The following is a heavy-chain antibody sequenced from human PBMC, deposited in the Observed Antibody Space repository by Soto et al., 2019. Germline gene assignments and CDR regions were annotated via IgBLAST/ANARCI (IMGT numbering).Heavy chain of an antibody. CDR1: DESLSDYY. J-gene: IGHJ6*02. Sequence: SETLSLTCAVFDESLSDYYYTWTRQPPGKGLEWIGYIYYSGSTYYNPSLKSRVTISVDTSKNQFSLKLSSVTAADTAVYYCARDHYVYDILTGYGYYYGMDVWGQGTTVTVSS. D-gene: IGHD3-9*01. V-gene: IGHV4-30-4*08. CDR2: IYYSGST. CDR3: ARDHYVYDILTGYGYYYGMDV.